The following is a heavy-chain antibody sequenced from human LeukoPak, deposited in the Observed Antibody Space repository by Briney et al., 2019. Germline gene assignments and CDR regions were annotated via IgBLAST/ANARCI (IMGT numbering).Heavy chain of an antibody. CDR1: GFTFSSYA. CDR2: ISYDGSNE. Sequence: GRSLRLSCAASGFTFSSYAMHWVRQAPGKGLEWVAVISYDGSNEYYADSVKGRFTISRDNSKNTLYLQMSSLRAEDTAVYYCARPYNSGWYGDFDYWGQGTLVTVSS. V-gene: IGHV3-30*04. J-gene: IGHJ4*02. CDR3: ARPYNSGWYGDFDY. D-gene: IGHD6-19*01.